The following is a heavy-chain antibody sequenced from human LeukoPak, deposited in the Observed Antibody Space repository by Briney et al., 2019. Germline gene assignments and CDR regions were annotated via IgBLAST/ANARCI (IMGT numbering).Heavy chain of an antibody. D-gene: IGHD3-22*01. CDR1: GFTFSNYA. J-gene: IGHJ2*01. CDR2: IRYDGSNK. Sequence: GGSLRLPCAASGFTFSNYAIHWVRQAPGKGLEWAAFIRYDGSNKCYVDSVKGRFTISRDNSKNTLYLQMNSLRAEDTAVYYCAKPSLYYYDTSGYYRYWYFDLWGRGTLVTVSS. V-gene: IGHV3-30*02. CDR3: AKPSLYYYDTSGYYRYWYFDL.